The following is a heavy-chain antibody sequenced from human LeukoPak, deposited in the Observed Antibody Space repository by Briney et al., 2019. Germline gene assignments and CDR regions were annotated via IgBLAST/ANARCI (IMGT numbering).Heavy chain of an antibody. Sequence: GGTLRLSCAASGFTFSSYGMSWVRQAPGKGLEWVSAISGSGGSTHYADSVKGRFTISRDNSKNTLYLQMNSLRAEDTAVYYCAKDKGSAAADHFDYWGQGTLVTVSS. J-gene: IGHJ4*02. D-gene: IGHD6-13*01. CDR3: AKDKGSAAADHFDY. CDR1: GFTFSSYG. CDR2: ISGSGGST. V-gene: IGHV3-23*01.